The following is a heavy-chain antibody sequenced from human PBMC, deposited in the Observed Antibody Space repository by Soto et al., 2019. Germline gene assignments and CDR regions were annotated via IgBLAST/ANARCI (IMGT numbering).Heavy chain of an antibody. Sequence: QVHLQESGPGLVKPSQTLSLTCTVSGGSIPSGGYHWSWIRQHPGKGLEWIGNIYYHTGSTYYTPSLKSRVSISIDRSKNQFSLNLCARTAAVSAVYFCAPDKPLPRYSGFWKAYYGMDVWGQGTTVTVSS. CDR2: IYYHTGST. J-gene: IGHJ6*02. V-gene: IGHV4-31*03. D-gene: IGHD3-10*01. CDR1: GGSIPSGGYH. CDR3: APDKPLPRYSGFWKAYYGMDV.